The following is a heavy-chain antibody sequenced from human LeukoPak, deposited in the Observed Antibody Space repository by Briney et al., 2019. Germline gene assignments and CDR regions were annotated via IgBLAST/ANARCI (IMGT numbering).Heavy chain of an antibody. Sequence: PSETLSLTCTVSGGSISSGDYYWSWVRQPPGKGLEWIGYIYYSGSTYYNPSLKSRVTISVGTSKNQFSLKLSSVTAADTAVYYCARDGGGLDYWGQGTLVTVSS. CDR1: GGSISSGDYY. CDR3: ARDGGGLDY. J-gene: IGHJ4*02. V-gene: IGHV4-30-4*08. CDR2: IYYSGST. D-gene: IGHD3/OR15-3a*01.